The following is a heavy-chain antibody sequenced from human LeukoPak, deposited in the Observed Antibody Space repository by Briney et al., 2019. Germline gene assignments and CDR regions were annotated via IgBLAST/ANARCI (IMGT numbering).Heavy chain of an antibody. Sequence: GGSLRLSCAASGFTFSHYWMSWVRQTPKKGLEWVAHINQDGSQIYYVDSVKGRFIVSKDNGKNSVFVQMNSLRAEDTAVYYCARGVSWGFDYWDQGTLVTVSS. J-gene: IGHJ4*02. V-gene: IGHV3-7*04. CDR2: INQDGSQI. D-gene: IGHD3-16*01. CDR3: ARGVSWGFDY. CDR1: GFTFSHYW.